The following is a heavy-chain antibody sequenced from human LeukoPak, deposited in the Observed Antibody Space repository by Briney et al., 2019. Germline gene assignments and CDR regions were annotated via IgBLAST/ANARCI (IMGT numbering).Heavy chain of an antibody. V-gene: IGHV4-59*11. Sequence: PSETLSLTCTVSGGSMNSHYWSWIRQPPGKGLEWLGYISYTGSTNYSPSLKSRVTISVDTSKNQFSLRLSSVTAADTAVYFCAGDQLALNALNIWGQGTMASVSS. J-gene: IGHJ3*02. D-gene: IGHD1-1*01. CDR1: GGSMNSHY. CDR2: ISYTGST. CDR3: AGDQLALNALNI.